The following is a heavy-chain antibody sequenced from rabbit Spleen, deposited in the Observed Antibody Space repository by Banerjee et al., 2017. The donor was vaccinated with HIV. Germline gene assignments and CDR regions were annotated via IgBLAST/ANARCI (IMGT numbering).Heavy chain of an antibody. Sequence: QEQLVESGGGLVQPGGSLKLSCKASGFDFSSYGVSWVRQAPGKGLEWIGYIDPVFGTTYYANWVNGRFTISSHNGQNTLYLQLSSLTVADTATYFCVRGDNGNGDGYNLWGQGTLVTVS. V-gene: IGHV1S47*01. CDR3: VRGDNGNGDGYNL. CDR2: IDPVFGTT. CDR1: GFDFSSYG. J-gene: IGHJ3*01. D-gene: IGHD2-1*01.